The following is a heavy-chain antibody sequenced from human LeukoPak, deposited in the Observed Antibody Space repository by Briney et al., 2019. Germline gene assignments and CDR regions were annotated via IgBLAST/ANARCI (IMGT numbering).Heavy chain of an antibody. V-gene: IGHV4-59*01. CDR3: ARVRSGDRGYCSSTSCLRYGMDV. CDR2: IYYSGST. J-gene: IGHJ6*02. CDR1: GGSISSYY. D-gene: IGHD2-2*01. Sequence: PSETLSRTCTVSGGSISSYYWSWIRQPPGKGLEWIGYIYYSGSTNYNPSLKSRVTISVDTSKNQFSLKLSSVTAADTAVYYCARVRSGDRGYCSSTSCLRYGMDVWGQGTTVTVSS.